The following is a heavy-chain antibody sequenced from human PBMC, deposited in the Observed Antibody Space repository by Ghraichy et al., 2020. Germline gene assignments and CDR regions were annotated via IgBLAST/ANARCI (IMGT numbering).Heavy chain of an antibody. V-gene: IGHV1-18*01. Sequence: ALVKVSCKASGYTFTDYHITWVRQAPGQGLEWMAWIAGYNGHTNYAQKFQGRVTVTTNTSTTTAYMELRSLGSDDTAVYYCARTHSNYMDVWGKGTAVTVSS. J-gene: IGHJ6*03. CDR3: ARTHSNYMDV. D-gene: IGHD4-11*01. CDR1: GYTFTDYH. CDR2: IAGYNGHT.